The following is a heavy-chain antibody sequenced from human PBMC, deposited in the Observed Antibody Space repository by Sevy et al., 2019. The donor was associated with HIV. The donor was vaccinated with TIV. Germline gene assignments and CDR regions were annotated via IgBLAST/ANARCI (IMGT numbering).Heavy chain of an antibody. V-gene: IGHV3-11*01. CDR2: ISSSGTII. CDR3: ARDLASGSFFSLYFDY. Sequence: GGSLRLSCAASGLNVSDYFMSWIRQAPGKRPEWVSYISSSGTIINYADSVKGRFTISRDKAKNSLYLQMNSLRAEDTAIYYCARDLASGSFFSLYFDYWGQGTLVTVSS. CDR1: GLNVSDYF. J-gene: IGHJ4*02. D-gene: IGHD3-10*01.